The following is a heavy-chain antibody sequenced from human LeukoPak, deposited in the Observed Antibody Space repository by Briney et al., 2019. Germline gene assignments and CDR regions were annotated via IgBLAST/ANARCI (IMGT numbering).Heavy chain of an antibody. Sequence: PSETPSLTCTVSGGSISSYYWSWIRQPAGKGLEWIGRIYTSGSTNYNPSLKSRVTMSVDTSKNQFSLKLSSVTAADTAVYYCARTPKDIVVVPAAPGYFDYWGQGTLVTVSS. CDR1: GGSISSYY. J-gene: IGHJ4*02. V-gene: IGHV4-4*07. D-gene: IGHD2-2*01. CDR2: IYTSGST. CDR3: ARTPKDIVVVPAAPGYFDY.